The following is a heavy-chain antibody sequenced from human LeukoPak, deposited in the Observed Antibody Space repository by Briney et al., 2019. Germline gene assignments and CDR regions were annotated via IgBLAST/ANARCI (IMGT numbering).Heavy chain of an antibody. CDR2: IRYDGRNK. V-gene: IGHV3-30*02. D-gene: IGHD7-27*01. J-gene: IGHJ4*02. CDR3: ARGHWGLDS. CDR1: GFTVSSNS. Sequence: GGSLRLSCTVSGFTVSSNSMSWVRQAPGKGLEWVAFIRYDGRNKYYADSVKGRFTISRDNSKNTLYLQMNSLRGEDTAVYYCARGHWGLDSWGQGTLVSVSS.